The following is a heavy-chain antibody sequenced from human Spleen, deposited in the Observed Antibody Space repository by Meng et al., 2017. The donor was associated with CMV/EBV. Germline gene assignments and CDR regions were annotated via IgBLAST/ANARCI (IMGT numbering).Heavy chain of an antibody. D-gene: IGHD1-26*01. CDR3: AREKATDAFDI. J-gene: IGHJ3*02. CDR1: GFTFSDYY. Sequence: SCAASGFTFSDYYMSWIRQAPGKGLEWVSYISSSGANIYYTDSVKGRFTISRDNAKNSLHLEMNSLTAEDTAVYYCAREKATDAFDIWGQGTMVTVSS. V-gene: IGHV3-11*01. CDR2: ISSSGANI.